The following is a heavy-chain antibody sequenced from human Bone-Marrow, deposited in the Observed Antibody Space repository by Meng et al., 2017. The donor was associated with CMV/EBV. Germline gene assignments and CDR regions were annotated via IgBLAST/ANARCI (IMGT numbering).Heavy chain of an antibody. CDR2: IWYDGSNK. J-gene: IGHJ4*02. Sequence: GESLKISCAASGFTFSSYSMNWVRQAPGKGLEWVAVIWYDGSNKYYADSVKGRFTISRDNSENTLYLQMNSLTTEDTAVYYCAREVPRPGFFDYWGQGTLVTVSS. V-gene: IGHV3-33*08. CDR3: AREVPRPGFFDY. D-gene: IGHD1-1*01. CDR1: GFTFSSYS.